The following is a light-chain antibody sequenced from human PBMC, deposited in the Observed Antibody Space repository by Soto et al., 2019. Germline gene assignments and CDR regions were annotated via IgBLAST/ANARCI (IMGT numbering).Light chain of an antibody. V-gene: IGLV2-14*03. CDR3: TSYTSSSTRV. J-gene: IGLJ2*01. Sequence: QSVLTQPASVSGSPGQSITISCTGTSSDIGGYNSVSWYQQHPGKAPKLMIYDVNNRPSGVSNRFSGSKSGNTASLTISGLQAEDEADYYCTSYTSSSTRVFGGGTKL. CDR1: SSDIGGYNS. CDR2: DVN.